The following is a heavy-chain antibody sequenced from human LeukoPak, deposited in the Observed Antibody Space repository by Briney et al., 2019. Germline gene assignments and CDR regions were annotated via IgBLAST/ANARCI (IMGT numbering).Heavy chain of an antibody. CDR2: INHSGST. J-gene: IGHJ4*02. CDR3: ARGRGDSSGWYDNGYDY. D-gene: IGHD6-19*01. CDR1: GGSISSYY. V-gene: IGHV4-34*01. Sequence: SETLSLTCTVSGGSISSYYWSWIRQPPGKGLEWIGEINHSGSTNYNPSLKSRVTISVDTSKNQFSLKLSSVTAADTAVYYCARGRGDSSGWYDNGYDYWGQGTLVTVSS.